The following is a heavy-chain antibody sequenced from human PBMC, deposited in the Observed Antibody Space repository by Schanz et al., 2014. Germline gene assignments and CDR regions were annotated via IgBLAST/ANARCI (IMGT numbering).Heavy chain of an antibody. V-gene: IGHV3-48*01. Sequence: EVQVLESGEGLVEAGGSLRLSCAASGFTVRTFAMDWVRQAAGKGLEWLSYISRDGTTSYYADSVKGRFTISRDNSKNALYLQMDSLRAEDTAVYYCAKELNRRGGQTNFYYYYGMDVWGQGTTVTVSS. CDR3: AKELNRRGGQTNFYYYYGMDV. J-gene: IGHJ6*02. D-gene: IGHD5-12*01. CDR1: GFTVRTFA. CDR2: ISRDGTTS.